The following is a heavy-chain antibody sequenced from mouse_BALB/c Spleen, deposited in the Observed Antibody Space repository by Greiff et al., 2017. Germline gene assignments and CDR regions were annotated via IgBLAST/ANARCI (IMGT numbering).Heavy chain of an antibody. D-gene: IGHD4-1*01. CDR1: GFNIKDTY. CDR2: IDPANGNT. Sequence: EVQLQQSGAELVKPGASVKLSCTASGFNIKDTYMHWVKQRPEQGLEWIGRIDPANGNTKYDPKFQGKATITADTSSNTAYLQLSSLTSEDTAVYYCASIAGTTTWFAYWGQGTLVTVSA. V-gene: IGHV14-3*02. J-gene: IGHJ3*01. CDR3: ASIAGTTTWFAY.